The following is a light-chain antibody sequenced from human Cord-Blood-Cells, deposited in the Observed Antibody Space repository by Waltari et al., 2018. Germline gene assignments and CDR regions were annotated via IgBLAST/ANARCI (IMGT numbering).Light chain of an antibody. J-gene: IGKJ2*01. CDR2: GAS. V-gene: IGKV3-15*01. Sequence: EIVMTQSPATLSVSPGERAPLSCRASQSVSSNLAWYQQKPGQAPRLLIYGASTRATVIPARFSGSGSGTEFTLTISSLQSEDFAVYYCQQYNNWPVTFGQGTKLEIK. CDR3: QQYNNWPVT. CDR1: QSVSSN.